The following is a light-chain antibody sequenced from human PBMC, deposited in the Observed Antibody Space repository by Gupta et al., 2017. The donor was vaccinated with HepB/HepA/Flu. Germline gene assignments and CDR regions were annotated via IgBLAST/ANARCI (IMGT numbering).Light chain of an antibody. CDR2: DTS. CDR1: PGAVTSGHY. J-gene: IGLJ2*01. V-gene: IGLV7-46*01. Sequence: QAVVTQEPALTVSPGGSVTLTCGSSPGAVTSGHYPYLFQQKPGQAPRTLIDDTSNKQAWTPARFSGSLLGGKAALTLSGAQPEDEAEYYCLLSYSGARAGVFGGGTKLTVL. CDR3: LLSYSGARAGV.